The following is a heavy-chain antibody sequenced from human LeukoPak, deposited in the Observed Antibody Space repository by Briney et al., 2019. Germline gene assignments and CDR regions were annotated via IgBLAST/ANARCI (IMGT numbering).Heavy chain of an antibody. Sequence: GGSLRLSCAASGFTFSSYAMSWVRQAPXXXLEWVSAISGSGGSTYYADSVKGRFTISRDNSKNTLYLQMNSLRAEDTAVYYCAKARSGWSFDYWGQGTLVTVSS. V-gene: IGHV3-23*01. CDR3: AKARSGWSFDY. CDR2: ISGSGGST. J-gene: IGHJ4*02. D-gene: IGHD6-19*01. CDR1: GFTFSSYA.